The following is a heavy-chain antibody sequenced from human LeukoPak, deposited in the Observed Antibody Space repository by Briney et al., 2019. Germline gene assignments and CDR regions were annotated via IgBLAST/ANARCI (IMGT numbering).Heavy chain of an antibody. CDR2: ISSSSIYI. V-gene: IGHV3-21*01. J-gene: IGHJ3*02. CDR3: ARGGRDAFDI. D-gene: IGHD6-25*01. Sequence: PGGSLRLSCAASGSTFSSYSMNWVRQAPGKGLEWVSFISSSSIYISYADSMKGRFAISRDNAKDSLYLQMNSLRAEDTAMYYCARGGRDAFDIWGQGTMVTVSS. CDR1: GSTFSSYS.